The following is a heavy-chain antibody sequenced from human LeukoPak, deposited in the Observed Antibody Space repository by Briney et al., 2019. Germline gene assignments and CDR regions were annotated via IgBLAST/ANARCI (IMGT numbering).Heavy chain of an antibody. J-gene: IGHJ5*02. V-gene: IGHV3-33*01. D-gene: IGHD2-2*01. CDR2: IWNDGSNK. CDR3: ARDMHLNCFDP. CDR1: GFTFSTYG. Sequence: GGSLRLPCAASGFTFSTYGVHWVRQAPGKGLEWVAIIWNDGSNKYYVDSVKGRFTISRDNSKNTLYLQMNSLRAEDTAVYYCARDMHLNCFDPWGQGTLVTVSS.